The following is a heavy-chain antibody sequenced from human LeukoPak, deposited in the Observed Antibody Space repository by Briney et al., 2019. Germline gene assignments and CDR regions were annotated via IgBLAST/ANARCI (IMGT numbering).Heavy chain of an antibody. J-gene: IGHJ3*02. CDR3: ARALSGIAVAGTAESFDI. CDR1: GFSLSTSGMR. Sequence: SGPTLVNPTQTLTLPCTFSGFSLSTSGMRVSWIRQPPGKALERLARPDWDDDKFYSTSLKTSLTSSKDTSKNQVVLTMTNMDPVDTATYYCARALSGIAVAGTAESFDIWGQGTMVTVSS. CDR2: PDWDDDK. V-gene: IGHV2-70*04. D-gene: IGHD6-19*01.